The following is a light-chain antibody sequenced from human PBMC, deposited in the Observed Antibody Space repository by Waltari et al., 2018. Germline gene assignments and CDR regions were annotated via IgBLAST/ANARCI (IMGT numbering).Light chain of an antibody. CDR2: KAN. J-gene: IGLJ3*02. Sequence: QTVVTQEPSLSVSPGGPVTLTCALRSGSLPTTSSATWYQQTPGQAPRTLVYKANARSSGVPDRFSGSILGNTAALTITGAQADDESDYYCALYMGSGIWVFGGGTRLTVL. V-gene: IGLV8-61*01. CDR1: SGSLPTTSS. CDR3: ALYMGSGIWV.